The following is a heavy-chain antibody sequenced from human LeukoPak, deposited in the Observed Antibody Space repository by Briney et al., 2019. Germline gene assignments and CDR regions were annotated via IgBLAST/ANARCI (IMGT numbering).Heavy chain of an antibody. CDR1: GFTFSTYG. D-gene: IGHD6-13*01. V-gene: IGHV3-23*01. J-gene: IGHJ4*02. CDR3: AKTGGIAAAH. Sequence: GGSLRLSCAASGFTFSTYGMTWVRQAPGKGLEWVSAISGSGGSTYYADSVKGRFTISRDNSKNTLHLQMNSLRAEDTALYYCAKTGGIAAAHWGQGTLVTVSS. CDR2: ISGSGGST.